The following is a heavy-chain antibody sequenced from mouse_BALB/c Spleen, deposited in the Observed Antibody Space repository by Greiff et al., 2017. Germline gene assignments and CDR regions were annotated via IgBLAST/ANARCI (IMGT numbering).Heavy chain of an antibody. Sequence: LVKTGASVKISCKASGYSFTGYYMHWVKQSHGKSLEWIGYISCYNGATSYNQKFKGKATFTVDTSSSTAYMQFNSLTSEDSAVYYCASATGTLAWFAYWGQGTLVTVSA. CDR1: GYSFTGYY. CDR2: ISCYNGAT. CDR3: ASATGTLAWFAY. J-gene: IGHJ3*01. V-gene: IGHV1S34*01. D-gene: IGHD4-1*02.